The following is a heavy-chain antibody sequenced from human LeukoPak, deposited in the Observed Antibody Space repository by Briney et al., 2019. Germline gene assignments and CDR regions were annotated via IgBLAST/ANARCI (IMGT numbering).Heavy chain of an antibody. D-gene: IGHD4/OR15-4a*01. V-gene: IGHV4-38-2*01. CDR2: IYHSGST. Sequence: SEALSLTCAVSGYSISSGSYWGWIRQPPGKGLEWIGSIYHSGSTYYNPSLKSRVTISVDTSKNQFSLKLSSVTAADTAVYYCARYGGPFDYWGQGTLVTVSS. J-gene: IGHJ4*02. CDR3: ARYGGPFDY. CDR1: GYSISSGSY.